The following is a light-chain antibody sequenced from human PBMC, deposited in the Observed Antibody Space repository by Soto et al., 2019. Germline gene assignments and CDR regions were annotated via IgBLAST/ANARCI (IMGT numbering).Light chain of an antibody. CDR1: SSDVGQSNF. Sequence: QSALTQPASVSGSPGQSITISCTGTSSDVGQSNFVSWYQHHPDKAPKLMISEVNKRPSGVSNRFSGSKSGNTASLTISGLQNEDEADYYCCSDAGGIHGVFGGGTKLTVL. CDR2: EVN. CDR3: CSDAGGIHGV. J-gene: IGLJ3*02. V-gene: IGLV2-23*02.